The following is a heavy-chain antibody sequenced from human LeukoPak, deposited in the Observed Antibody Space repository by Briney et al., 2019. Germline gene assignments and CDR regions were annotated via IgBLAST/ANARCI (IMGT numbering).Heavy chain of an antibody. J-gene: IGHJ3*02. CDR1: GYTFTNYG. Sequence: ASVKVSCKASGYTFTNYGISWVRQAPGQGLEWMGWISAYNGYTNYAQKFQGRISMTTDTSTSTIYMEVRSLRSDDTAVYYCARDGHRRYHYDSSGREDVFDIWGQGTMVTVSS. CDR2: ISAYNGYT. CDR3: ARDGHRRYHYDSSGREDVFDI. D-gene: IGHD3-22*01. V-gene: IGHV1-18*01.